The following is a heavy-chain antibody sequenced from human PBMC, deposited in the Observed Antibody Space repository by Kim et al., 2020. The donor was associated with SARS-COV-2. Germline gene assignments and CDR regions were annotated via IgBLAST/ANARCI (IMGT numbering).Heavy chain of an antibody. CDR2: IYYSGST. Sequence: SETLSLTCTVSGGSISSSSYYWGWIRQPPGKGLEWIGSIYYSGSTYYNPSLKSRVTISVDTSKNQFSLKLSSVTAADTAVYYCARLRIAAAGTNYYYGM. V-gene: IGHV4-39*01. D-gene: IGHD6-13*01. CDR1: GGSISSSSYY. CDR3: ARLRIAAAGTNYYYGM. J-gene: IGHJ6*01.